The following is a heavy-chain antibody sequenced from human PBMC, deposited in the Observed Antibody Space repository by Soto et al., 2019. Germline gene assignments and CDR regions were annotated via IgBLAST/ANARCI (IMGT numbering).Heavy chain of an antibody. V-gene: IGHV4-39*01. CDR1: GGSISSSSYY. J-gene: IGHJ6*03. CDR3: ARQVAGWAYYYYYYMDV. Sequence: QLQLQASGPGMVKPSEPLSLTCTVSGGSISSSSYYWGWIRQHPGKGLEWIGSIYYSGSTYYNPSLKSRVTISVDTSKNQFSLKLSSVTAADTAVYYCARQVAGWAYYYYYYMDVWGKGTTVTVSS. CDR2: IYYSGST.